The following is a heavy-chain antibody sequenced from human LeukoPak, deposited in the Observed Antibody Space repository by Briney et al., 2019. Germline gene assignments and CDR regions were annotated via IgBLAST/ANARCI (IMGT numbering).Heavy chain of an antibody. CDR2: IKEDGSEK. J-gene: IGHJ2*01. Sequence: SGGSLRLSCAASGFTFRSFWVTWVRQAPGKGLEWVANIKEDGSEKNYVDSVKGRFTISRDNVKNSLFLQMNSLRAGDTAVYYCARAAYSSTWYSRYFDLWGRGTLVTVSS. CDR1: GFTFRSFW. D-gene: IGHD6-13*01. CDR3: ARAAYSSTWYSRYFDL. V-gene: IGHV3-7*01.